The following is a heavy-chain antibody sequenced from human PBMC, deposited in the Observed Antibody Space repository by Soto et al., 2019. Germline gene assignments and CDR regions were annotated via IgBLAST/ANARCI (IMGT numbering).Heavy chain of an antibody. J-gene: IGHJ3*02. CDR2: IYYSGST. V-gene: IGHV4-59*01. Sequence: PSETLSLTCTVSGGSISSYYWSWIRQPPGKGLEWIGYIYYSGSTNYNPSLKSLVTISVDTSKNQFSLKLSSVTAADTAVYYCARVWGGAFDIWGQGTMVTVSS. CDR3: ARVWGGAFDI. D-gene: IGHD3-10*01. CDR1: GGSISSYY.